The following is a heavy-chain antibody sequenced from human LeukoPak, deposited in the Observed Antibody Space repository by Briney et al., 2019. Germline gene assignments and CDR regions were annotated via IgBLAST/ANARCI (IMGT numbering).Heavy chain of an antibody. CDR1: GYTFTGYY. V-gene: IGHV1-2*04. CDR3: ATARCGGDCSPSFDY. CDR2: INPNSGGT. D-gene: IGHD2-21*02. Sequence: SVQVSCKASGYTFTGYYIHWVRQAPGQGLEWMGWINPNSGGTDYAQNFQGWVTMTRDTSISTAYMELSRLKSDDTAVYYCATARCGGDCSPSFDYWGQGTLVTVSS. J-gene: IGHJ4*02.